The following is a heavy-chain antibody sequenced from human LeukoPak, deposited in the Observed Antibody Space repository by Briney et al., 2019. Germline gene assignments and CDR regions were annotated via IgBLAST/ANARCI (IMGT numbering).Heavy chain of an antibody. J-gene: IGHJ3*02. CDR2: IYYSGST. D-gene: IGHD3-22*01. CDR3: ASGSGYYYDSSGYYERAFDI. CDR1: GGSISSSSYY. Sequence: PSETLSLTCTVSGGSISSSSYYWGWLRQPPGKGLEWIGCIYYSGSTYYNPSLKSRVTISVDTSKNQFSLKLSSVTAADTAVYYCASGSGYYYDSSGYYERAFDIWGQGTMVTVSS. V-gene: IGHV4-39*01.